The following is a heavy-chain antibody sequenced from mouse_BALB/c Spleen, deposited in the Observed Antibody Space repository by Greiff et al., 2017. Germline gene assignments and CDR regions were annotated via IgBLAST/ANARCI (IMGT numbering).Heavy chain of an antibody. Sequence: VQLQQTGPELVKPGASVKISCKASGYSFTDYIMLWVKQSHGKSLEWIGNINPYYGSTSYNLKFKGKATLTVDKSSSTAYMQLNSLTSEDSAVYYCARNYRYDEGTWFAYWGQGTLVTVSA. CDR2: INPYYGST. CDR3: ARNYRYDEGTWFAY. J-gene: IGHJ3*01. D-gene: IGHD2-14*01. V-gene: IGHV1-39*01. CDR1: GYSFTDYI.